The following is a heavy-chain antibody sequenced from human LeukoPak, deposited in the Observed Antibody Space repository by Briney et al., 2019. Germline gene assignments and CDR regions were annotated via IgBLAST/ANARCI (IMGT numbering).Heavy chain of an antibody. CDR1: VFTLRDCA. D-gene: IGHD6-19*01. V-gene: IGHV3-23*01. Sequence: GVSLTLSCTASVFTLRDCAMSCVRQTPGKGLEGVSAISCSGCSTFYAHCERGRFTISRHYSKNTLYLNVNSLRAEATAVYYCVTKHSRGGGDYFDYWGQGTLVTVSS. J-gene: IGHJ4*02. CDR2: ISCSGCST. CDR3: VTKHSRGGGDYFDY.